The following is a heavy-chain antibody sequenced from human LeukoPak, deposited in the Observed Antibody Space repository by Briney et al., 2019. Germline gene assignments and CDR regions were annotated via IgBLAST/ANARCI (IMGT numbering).Heavy chain of an antibody. Sequence: PGGSLRLSCVASGYTFDDYGMSWVRQAPGKGLEWVSGINWNGGTTGYADSVKGRFTISRDNAKNSLYLQMNSLRAEDTALYYCARVDARFLEWRAKFDYWGQGTLVTVSS. CDR1: GYTFDDYG. D-gene: IGHD3-3*01. CDR2: INWNGGTT. CDR3: ARVDARFLEWRAKFDY. V-gene: IGHV3-20*04. J-gene: IGHJ4*02.